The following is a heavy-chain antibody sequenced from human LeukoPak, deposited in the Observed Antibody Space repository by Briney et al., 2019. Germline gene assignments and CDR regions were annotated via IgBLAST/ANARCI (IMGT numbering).Heavy chain of an antibody. J-gene: IGHJ4*02. V-gene: IGHV3-30*02. CDR2: IRYDGSNK. CDR3: AKGYYGSGSTPPFDY. Sequence: GGSLRLSCAASGFTFSSYGMYWVRQAPGKGLEWVAFIRYDGSNKYYADSVKGRFTISRDNSKRTLYLQMNSLRPEDAAVYYCAKGYYGSGSTPPFDYWGQGTLVTVSS. D-gene: IGHD3-10*01. CDR1: GFTFSSYG.